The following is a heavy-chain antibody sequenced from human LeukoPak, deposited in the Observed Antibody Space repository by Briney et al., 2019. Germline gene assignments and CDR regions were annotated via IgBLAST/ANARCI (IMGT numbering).Heavy chain of an antibody. Sequence: ASVKVSCKASGYTFTSYGISWVRQAPGQGLEWMGWISAYNGNTNYAQKLQGRVTMTTDTSTSTAYMELSSLRSEDTAVYYCARRSSGYYPSASAFDIWGQGTMVTVSS. D-gene: IGHD3-22*01. V-gene: IGHV1-18*01. CDR1: GYTFTSYG. CDR2: ISAYNGNT. CDR3: ARRSSGYYPSASAFDI. J-gene: IGHJ3*02.